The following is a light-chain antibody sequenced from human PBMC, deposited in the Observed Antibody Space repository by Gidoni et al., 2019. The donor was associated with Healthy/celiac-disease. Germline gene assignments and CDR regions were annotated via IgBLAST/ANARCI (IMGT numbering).Light chain of an antibody. CDR2: QDT. CDR3: QAWDSSIWV. J-gene: IGLJ3*02. V-gene: IGLV3-1*01. CDR1: KLGDKY. Sequence: SYELTQPPSVSVSPGQTASITCSGDKLGDKYACWYHQKPGQSPVLVIYQDTKRPSGIPERFSGSNSGNTATLTISGTQAMDEADYYCQAWDSSIWVFGGGTKLTVL.